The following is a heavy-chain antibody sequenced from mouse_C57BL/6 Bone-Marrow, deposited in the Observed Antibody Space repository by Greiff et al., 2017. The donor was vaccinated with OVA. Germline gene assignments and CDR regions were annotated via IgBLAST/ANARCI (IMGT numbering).Heavy chain of an antibody. J-gene: IGHJ4*01. CDR1: GYTFTDYY. Sequence: QVQLQQSGAELVKPGASVKISCKASGYTFTDYYINWVKQRPGPGLEWIGKIGPGSGSTYYNEKFKGKATLTADKSSSTAYMQLSSLTSEDSAVYFCARKFYYYGSSYDYYAMDYWGQGTSVTVSS. CDR3: ARKFYYYGSSYDYYAMDY. CDR2: IGPGSGST. D-gene: IGHD1-1*01. V-gene: IGHV1-77*01.